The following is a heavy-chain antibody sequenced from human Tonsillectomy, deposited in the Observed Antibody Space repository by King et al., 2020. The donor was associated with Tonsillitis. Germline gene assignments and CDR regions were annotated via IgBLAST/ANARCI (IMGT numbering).Heavy chain of an antibody. CDR1: GFTFNNYG. CDR2: IWYDGSNK. D-gene: IGHD6-6*01. CDR3: ARGAPRDFSSSSGYFYYMDV. V-gene: IGHV3-33*01. Sequence: VQLVESGGGVVQPGRSLRLSCAASGFTFNNYGMHWVRQAPGKGLEWVAIIWYDGSNKYYADSVKGRFTISRDNSKNTLYLQMNSLRVEDTAVYYCARGAPRDFSSSSGYFYYMDVWGKGTTVTVSS. J-gene: IGHJ6*03.